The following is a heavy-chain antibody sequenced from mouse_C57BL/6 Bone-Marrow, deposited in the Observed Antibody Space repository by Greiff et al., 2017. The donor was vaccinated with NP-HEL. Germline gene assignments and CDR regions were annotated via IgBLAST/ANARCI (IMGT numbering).Heavy chain of an antibody. CDR3: TDGNYYYAMDY. CDR1: GYTFTSYW. V-gene: IGHV1-5*01. J-gene: IGHJ4*01. CDR2: IYPGNSDT. Sequence: EVQLQQSGPVLARPGASVKMSCKTSGYTFTSYWMHWVNQRPGQGLEWIGAIYPGNSDTSYNQKFKGKAKLTAITSASTAYMELSSLTNEDSAVYYCTDGNYYYAMDYWGQGTAVTVSA. D-gene: IGHD2-1*01.